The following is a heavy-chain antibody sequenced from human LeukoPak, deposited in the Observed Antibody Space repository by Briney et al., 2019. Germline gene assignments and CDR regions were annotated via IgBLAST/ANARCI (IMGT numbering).Heavy chain of an antibody. V-gene: IGHV1-2*04. CDR3: ARTEMATIHDAFDI. CDR2: INPNSGGT. J-gene: IGHJ3*02. Sequence: ASVKVSCKASGYTFTGYYMHWVRQAPGQGLKWMGWINPNSGGTNYAQKFQGWVTMTRDTSISTAYMELSRLRSDDTAVYYCARTEMATIHDAFDIWDQGTMVTVSS. CDR1: GYTFTGYY. D-gene: IGHD5-24*01.